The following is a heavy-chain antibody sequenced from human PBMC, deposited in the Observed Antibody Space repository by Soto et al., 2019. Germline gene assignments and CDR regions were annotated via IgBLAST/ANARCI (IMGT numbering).Heavy chain of an antibody. CDR2: IHHSGST. Sequence: KTSETLSLTCAVSGGSISSSNWWSWVRQPPGKGLEWIGEIHHSGSTNYNPSLKSRVTISVDKSKNQFSLKLSSVTAADTAVYYCARVGYGGNSDAVNWFDPWGQGTLVTVSS. V-gene: IGHV4-4*02. J-gene: IGHJ5*02. CDR1: GGSISSSNW. D-gene: IGHD4-17*01. CDR3: ARVGYGGNSDAVNWFDP.